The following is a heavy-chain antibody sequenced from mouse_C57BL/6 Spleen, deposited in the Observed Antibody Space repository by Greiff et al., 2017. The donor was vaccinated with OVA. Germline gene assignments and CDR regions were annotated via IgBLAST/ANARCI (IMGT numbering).Heavy chain of an antibody. Sequence: QVQLKEPGAELVMPGASVKLSCKASGYTFTSYWMHWVKQRPGQGLEWIGEIDPSDSYTNYNQKFKGKSTLTVDKSSSTAYMQLSSMTSEDSAVYYCARWWGSGYGAYWGQGTLVTVSA. CDR3: ARWWGSGYGAY. D-gene: IGHD3-2*02. V-gene: IGHV1-69*01. CDR1: GYTFTSYW. J-gene: IGHJ3*01. CDR2: IDPSDSYT.